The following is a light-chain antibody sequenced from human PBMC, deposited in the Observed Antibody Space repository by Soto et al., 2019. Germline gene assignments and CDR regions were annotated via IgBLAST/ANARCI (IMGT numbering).Light chain of an antibody. Sequence: ELVLTQSPGTLSLSPEERDTLSCMVSQSVSNYLAWYQRKPGQAHRLLIYGASSRATGIPDRFSGSGSGTDFTLTISRLEPEDFAVYYCHQYGGSPQTFGQGTKVDIK. J-gene: IGKJ1*01. V-gene: IGKV3-20*01. CDR2: GAS. CDR1: QSVSNY. CDR3: HQYGGSPQT.